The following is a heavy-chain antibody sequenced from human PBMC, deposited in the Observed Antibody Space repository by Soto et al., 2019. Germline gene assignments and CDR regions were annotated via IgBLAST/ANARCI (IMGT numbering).Heavy chain of an antibody. J-gene: IGHJ6*03. CDR1: GGSISTHY. CDR3: ARLSNSWQYYYYYMDV. D-gene: IGHD6-13*01. V-gene: IGHV4-59*08. Sequence: SETLSLTCTVSGGSISTHYWGWIRQPPGKGLEWIGYIYYRGSTNYNSSLKSRVTISIDTSKNQFSLELSSVTAADTAVYYCARLSNSWQYYYYYMDVWGKGTTVTVSS. CDR2: IYYRGST.